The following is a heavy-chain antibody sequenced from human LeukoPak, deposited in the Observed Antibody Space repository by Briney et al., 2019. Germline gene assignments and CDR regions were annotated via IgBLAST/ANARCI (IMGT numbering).Heavy chain of an antibody. D-gene: IGHD3-10*01. V-gene: IGHV4-30-2*01. CDR2: IYHSGST. Sequence: PSQTLSLTCTVSGGSISSGGYYWSWIRQPPGKGLEWIGYIYHSGSTYYNPSLKSRVTISVDRSKNQFSLKLSSVTAADTAVYYCARDFKGSYYGSGSYPTLDYWGQGTLVTVSS. CDR1: GGSISSGGYY. CDR3: ARDFKGSYYGSGSYPTLDY. J-gene: IGHJ4*02.